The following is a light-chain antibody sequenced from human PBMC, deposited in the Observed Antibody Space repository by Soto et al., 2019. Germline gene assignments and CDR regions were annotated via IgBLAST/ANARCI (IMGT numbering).Light chain of an antibody. CDR3: QTYNSAPLT. V-gene: IGKV1-27*01. Sequence: DIQMTQSPSSLSASVGDRVTITCRASQDINNYLAWYQQKPGKVPKLLIYGASTLHSGVPSRFRGSGSGTDFTLTISRLQPGDVATHYCQTYNSAPLTFGGGTKVDIK. J-gene: IGKJ4*01. CDR1: QDINNY. CDR2: GAS.